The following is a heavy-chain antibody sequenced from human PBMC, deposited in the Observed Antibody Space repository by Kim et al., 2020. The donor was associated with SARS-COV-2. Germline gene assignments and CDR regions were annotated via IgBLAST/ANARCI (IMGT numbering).Heavy chain of an antibody. CDR1: GFTFSSYG. CDR2: ISYDGSNK. J-gene: IGHJ6*02. Sequence: GGSLRLSCAASGFTFSSYGMHWVRQAPGKGLEWVAVISYDGSNKYYADSVKGRFTISRDNSKNTLYLQMNSLRAEDTAVYYCARDLASPYNDILTGYYLPRYYYYGMDVWGQGTTVTVSS. V-gene: IGHV3-33*05. CDR3: ARDLASPYNDILTGYYLPRYYYYGMDV. D-gene: IGHD3-9*01.